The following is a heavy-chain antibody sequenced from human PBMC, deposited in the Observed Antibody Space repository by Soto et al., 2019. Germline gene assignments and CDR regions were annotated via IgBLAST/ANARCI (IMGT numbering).Heavy chain of an antibody. CDR2: ISGSGGST. CDR1: GFTFSSYA. Sequence: EVQLVESGGGLVQPGGSLRLSCVASGFTFSSYAMSWVRQAPGKGLEWVSAISGSGGSTYYADSVKGRFTISRDNSKNTLYLQMSSLRAEDTAVYYCAKPYGDYYYYGMDVWGQGTTVTVSS. V-gene: IGHV3-23*04. J-gene: IGHJ6*02. D-gene: IGHD4-17*01. CDR3: AKPYGDYYYYGMDV.